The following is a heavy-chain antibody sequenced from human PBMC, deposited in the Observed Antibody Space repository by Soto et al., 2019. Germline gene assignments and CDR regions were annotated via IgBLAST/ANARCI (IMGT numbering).Heavy chain of an antibody. CDR2: LYVADGI. J-gene: IGHJ3*01. Sequence: PGVSLRLSCAASGFTFSSYEMNWVRQAPGKGLEWVAGLYVADGIYYANSVKGRFTMSRDKSENTVYLQMNNLRLEDTAVYYCATWLQREHAFDVWGRGTLVTVS. CDR1: GFTFSSYE. D-gene: IGHD6-25*01. V-gene: IGHV3-53*01. CDR3: ATWLQREHAFDV.